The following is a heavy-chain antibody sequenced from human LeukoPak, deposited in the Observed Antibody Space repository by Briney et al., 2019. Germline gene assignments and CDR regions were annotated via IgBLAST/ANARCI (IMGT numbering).Heavy chain of an antibody. CDR1: GFTFSSYA. Sequence: HSGGSLRLSCAASGFTFSSYAMSWVRQAPGKAPEWVSGISGGGGGTYYADSVKGRFTISRANSKNTLYLQMSSLRVEDTAVYYCAKSVEYSNYRKFGDWGQGTLVIVSS. J-gene: IGHJ4*02. V-gene: IGHV3-23*01. CDR2: ISGGGGGT. D-gene: IGHD4-11*01. CDR3: AKSVEYSNYRKFGD.